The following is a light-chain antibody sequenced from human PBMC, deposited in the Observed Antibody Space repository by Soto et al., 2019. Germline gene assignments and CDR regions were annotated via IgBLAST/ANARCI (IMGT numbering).Light chain of an antibody. CDR2: KAS. V-gene: IGKV1-5*03. CDR3: QQYGSSPRT. Sequence: DIQMTQSPSTLSGSVGDRVTITCRASQTISSWLAWYQQKPGKAPKLLIYKASTLKSGVPSRFSGSGSGADFILTISRLEPEDFAVYYCQQYGSSPRTFGQGTKVDIK. J-gene: IGKJ1*01. CDR1: QTISSW.